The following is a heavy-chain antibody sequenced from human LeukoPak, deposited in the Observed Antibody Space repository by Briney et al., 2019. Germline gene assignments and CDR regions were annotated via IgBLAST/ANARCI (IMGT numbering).Heavy chain of an antibody. CDR3: ARGSPFLEWLLYIGDAFDI. V-gene: IGHV1-18*01. CDR1: GYTFTSYG. J-gene: IGHJ3*02. CDR2: ISAYYGNT. D-gene: IGHD3-3*01. Sequence: ASVNVSCKASGYTFTSYGISWVRQAPGQGLEWMGWISAYYGNTNYAQKLQGRVTMTTDTSTSTAYMELRSLRSDDTAVYYCARGSPFLEWLLYIGDAFDIWGQGTMVTVSS.